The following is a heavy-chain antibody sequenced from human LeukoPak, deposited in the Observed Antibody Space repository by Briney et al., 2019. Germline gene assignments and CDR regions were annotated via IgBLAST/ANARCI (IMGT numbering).Heavy chain of an antibody. Sequence: APVKVSCKASGYTFTGYYMHWVRQAPGQGLEWMGWINPNSGGTNYAQKFQGRVTMTRDTSISTAYMELSRLRSDDTAVYYCARDGCSGWCSGYDYWGQGTLVTVSS. V-gene: IGHV1-2*02. D-gene: IGHD6-19*01. CDR2: INPNSGGT. J-gene: IGHJ4*02. CDR1: GYTFTGYY. CDR3: ARDGCSGWCSGYDY.